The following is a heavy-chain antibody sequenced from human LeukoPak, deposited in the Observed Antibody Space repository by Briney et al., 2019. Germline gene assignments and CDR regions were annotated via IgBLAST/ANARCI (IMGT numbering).Heavy chain of an antibody. V-gene: IGHV3-7*01. Sequence: GGSLRLSCAASGFTFSNYWLSWVRQVPGKGPEWVANIRQDGKELYYVDSVKGRFTISRDNAKNSLYLQMDSLRAEDTAVYYCTRVEETATTAAIIRKYSYYYYYMDVWGKGNTVTVSS. D-gene: IGHD4-11*01. CDR2: IRQDGKEL. J-gene: IGHJ6*03. CDR3: TRVEETATTAAIIRKYSYYYYYMDV. CDR1: GFTFSNYW.